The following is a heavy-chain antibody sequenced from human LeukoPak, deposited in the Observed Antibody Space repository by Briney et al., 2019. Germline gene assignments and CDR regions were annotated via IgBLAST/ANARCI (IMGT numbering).Heavy chain of an antibody. CDR1: GFTFTTYA. D-gene: IGHD3-22*01. J-gene: IGHJ4*02. Sequence: GGSLRLSCAASGFTFTTYAMSWVRQAPGKGLEWVSAISGSGANTYYSDSVKGRFTISRDNSKDTLYLQMNNLRAEDTAIYFCARRKYDSSGFDYWGQETLVTVSS. CDR3: ARRKYDSSGFDY. CDR2: ISGSGANT. V-gene: IGHV3-23*01.